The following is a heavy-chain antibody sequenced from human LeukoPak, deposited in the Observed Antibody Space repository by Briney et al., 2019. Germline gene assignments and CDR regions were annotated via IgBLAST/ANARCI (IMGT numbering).Heavy chain of an antibody. CDR2: ISWSGDRM. CDR3: AKDLGGSATTV. J-gene: IGHJ4*02. D-gene: IGHD2-2*01. V-gene: IGHV3-9*01. Sequence: GRSLRLSCAASGFTFEDHDMHWVRQAPGKGLEWVSSISWSGDRMGYADAVKGRFTISRDNAKNSLFLQMNSLRLEDTALYYCAKDLGGSATTVWGQGTLVTVSS. CDR1: GFTFEDHD.